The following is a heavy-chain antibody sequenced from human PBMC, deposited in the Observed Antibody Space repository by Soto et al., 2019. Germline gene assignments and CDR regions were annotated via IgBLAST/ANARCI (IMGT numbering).Heavy chain of an antibody. V-gene: IGHV4-39*01. CDR3: ARHLPSLPYYDFWSGYPFYYYYYMDV. CDR1: GGSISSSSYY. J-gene: IGHJ6*03. D-gene: IGHD3-3*01. Sequence: QLQLQESGPGLVKPSETLSLTCTVSGGSISSSSYYWGWIRQPPGKGLEWIGSIYYSGSTYYNPSLKSRVTISVDTSKNQFSLKLSSVTAADTAVYYCARHLPSLPYYDFWSGYPFYYYYYMDVWGKGTTVTVSS. CDR2: IYYSGST.